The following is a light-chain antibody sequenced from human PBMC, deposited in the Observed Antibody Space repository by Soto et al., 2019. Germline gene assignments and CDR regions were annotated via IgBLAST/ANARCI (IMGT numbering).Light chain of an antibody. V-gene: IGKV1-39*01. CDR2: AAS. J-gene: IGKJ5*01. CDR3: QQSYSTVSIS. Sequence: DIQMTQSPSSLSASVGDRVTITSRASESISRHLNWYQQKPGKAPNLLIYAASTLQNGVPSRFSDRDSGTDFTLTISSLQPEDFATYYCQQSYSTVSISFGQGTRLEIK. CDR1: ESISRH.